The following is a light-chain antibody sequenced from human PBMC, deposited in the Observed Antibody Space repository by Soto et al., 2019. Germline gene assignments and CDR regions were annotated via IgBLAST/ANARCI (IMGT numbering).Light chain of an antibody. CDR1: QSVSSSY. J-gene: IGKJ5*01. CDR3: QQRSDWPPLT. CDR2: GAS. Sequence: IVLTQSPGTLSLSPWERATPSCRASQSVSSSYLAWYQQKPGQAPRLLIYGASSRATGIPDRFSGSGSGTDFTLTISRLEPEDFAVYYCQQRSDWPPLTFGQGTRLEIK. V-gene: IGKV3D-20*02.